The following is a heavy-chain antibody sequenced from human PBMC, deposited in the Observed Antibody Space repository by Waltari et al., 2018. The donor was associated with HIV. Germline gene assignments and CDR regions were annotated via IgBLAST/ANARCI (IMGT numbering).Heavy chain of an antibody. CDR3: ARRGFRFCSSTTCLDY. CDR2: INHSGST. Sequence: QVQLQQWGAGLLKPSETLSLTCAVYGGSFSAYYWTWIRQHPGQGREWIGEINHSGSTNYKPPLKSRVTISVDTSKNQFSLKLSSVTAADTAVYYCARRGFRFCSSTTCLDYWGQGTLVTVSS. D-gene: IGHD2-2*01. CDR1: GGSFSAYY. J-gene: IGHJ4*02. V-gene: IGHV4-34*01.